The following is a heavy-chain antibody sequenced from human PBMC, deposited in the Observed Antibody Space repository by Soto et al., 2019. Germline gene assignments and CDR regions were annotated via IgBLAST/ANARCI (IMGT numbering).Heavy chain of an antibody. J-gene: IGHJ4*02. D-gene: IGHD6-19*01. CDR2: ISSHGRDI. CDR3: ARGAALAGKLDL. Sequence: EVQLVESGGGLVKPGGSVRLSCEASGFTFTSDSMTWVRQAPGKGLEWVSSISSHGRDIFYADSVKGRFTISRDNAKDSLHLQMNSLTGEDSAVYYCARGAALAGKLDLWGQGTRVTVSS. CDR1: GFTFTSDS. V-gene: IGHV3-21*06.